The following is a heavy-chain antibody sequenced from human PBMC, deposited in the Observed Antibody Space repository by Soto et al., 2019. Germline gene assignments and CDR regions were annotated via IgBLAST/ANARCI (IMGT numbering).Heavy chain of an antibody. J-gene: IGHJ3*01. V-gene: IGHV3-53*01. CDR3: VSWHERAQAYDV. D-gene: IGHD1-1*01. CDR1: GLTVSGTKY. Sequence: DVQLVESGGGLIQPGESLRLSCAAFGLTVSGTKYVAWVRQAPGKGLAWVSALSDVFGSFYADSVKGRFTTSSDRSKSTVYLRMNGLGDDDAAVYYCVSWHERAQAYDVWGQGTTVIVSS. CDR2: LSDVFGS.